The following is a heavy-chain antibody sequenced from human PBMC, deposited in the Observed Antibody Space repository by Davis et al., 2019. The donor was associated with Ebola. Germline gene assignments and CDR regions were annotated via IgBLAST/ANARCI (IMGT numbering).Heavy chain of an antibody. J-gene: IGHJ6*02. CDR3: AKDRDPRTRRRSYNYGLDV. Sequence: PGGSLRLSCAASGFTFSSYEMIWVRQAPGKGLEWVSYISSTGSVIYHADSVRGRFTTSRDNSKSSLYLQMNSLRAEDTAVYYCAKDRDPRTRRRSYNYGLDVWGQGTTVTVSS. CDR1: GFTFSSYE. D-gene: IGHD1-26*01. V-gene: IGHV3-48*03. CDR2: ISSTGSVI.